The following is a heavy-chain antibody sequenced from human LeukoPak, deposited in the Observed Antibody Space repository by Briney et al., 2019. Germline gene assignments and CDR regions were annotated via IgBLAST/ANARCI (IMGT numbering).Heavy chain of an antibody. D-gene: IGHD3-9*01. CDR3: ARGFILTGLGY. J-gene: IGHJ4*02. CDR1: GGSISSSSYY. CDR2: IYYSGST. V-gene: IGHV4-61*01. Sequence: SETLSLTCTVSGGSISSSSYYWSWIRQPPGKGLEWIGYIYYSGSTNYNPSLKSRVTISVDTSKNQFSLKLSSVTAADTAVYYCARGFILTGLGYWGQGTLVTVSS.